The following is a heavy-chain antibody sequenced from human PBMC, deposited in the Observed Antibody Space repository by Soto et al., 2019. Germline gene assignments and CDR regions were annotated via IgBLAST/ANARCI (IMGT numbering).Heavy chain of an antibody. Sequence: PSETLSLTCTVSGGSISSSSYYWGWIRQPPGKGLEWIGSIYYSGSTYYNPSLKSRVTISVDASKNQFSLKLSSVTAADTAVYYCAITKFYDYIWGSYRLGAFDIWGQGTMVTVSS. CDR2: IYYSGST. D-gene: IGHD3-16*02. CDR3: AITKFYDYIWGSYRLGAFDI. J-gene: IGHJ3*02. V-gene: IGHV4-39*01. CDR1: GGSISSSSYY.